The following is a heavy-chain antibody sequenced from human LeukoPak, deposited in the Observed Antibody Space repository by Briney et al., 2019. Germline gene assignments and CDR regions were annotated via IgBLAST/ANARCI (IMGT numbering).Heavy chain of an antibody. CDR3: AGDQGNWNIDY. CDR2: ISSSGTI. D-gene: IGHD1/OR15-1a*01. Sequence: GGSLRLSCAASGFTFSTYSMNWVRQAPGKGLEWVSYISSSGTIYYADSVKGRFTISRDNAKNSLYLQMNSLRADDTAMYYCAGDQGNWNIDYWGQGTLVTVSS. CDR1: GFTFSTYS. J-gene: IGHJ4*02. V-gene: IGHV3-48*04.